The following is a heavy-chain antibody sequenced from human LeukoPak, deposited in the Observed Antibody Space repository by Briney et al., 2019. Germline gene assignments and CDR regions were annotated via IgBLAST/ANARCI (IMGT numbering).Heavy chain of an antibody. CDR2: IYTSGST. V-gene: IGHV4-61*02. CDR3: AREEYHFWSGYQVY. CDR1: GGSISSGSYY. J-gene: IGHJ4*02. D-gene: IGHD3-3*01. Sequence: SQTLSLTCTVSGGSISSGSYYWSWIRQPAWKGLEWVGRIYTSGSTNYNPSLKSRVTISVDTSKNQFSLKLSSVTAADTAVYYCAREEYHFWSGYQVYWGQGTLVTVSS.